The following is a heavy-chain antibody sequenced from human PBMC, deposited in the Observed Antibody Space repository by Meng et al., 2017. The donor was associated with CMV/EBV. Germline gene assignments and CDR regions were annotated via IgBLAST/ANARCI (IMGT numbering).Heavy chain of an antibody. J-gene: IGHJ4*02. V-gene: IGHV4-30-4*08. D-gene: IGHD1-1*01. CDR2: IYYSGST. CDR3: ARAEGNEYYFDC. CDR1: GGSISSGDYY. Sequence: SETLSLTCTVSGGSISSGDYYWSWIRQPPGKGLEWFGYIYYSGSTYYNPSLKSRVTISVDTSKNQFSLKLSSVTAADTAVYYCARAEGNEYYFDCWGQGTLVTVSS.